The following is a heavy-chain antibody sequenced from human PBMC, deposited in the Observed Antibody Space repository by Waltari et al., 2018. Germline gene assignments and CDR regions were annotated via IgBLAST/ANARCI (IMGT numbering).Heavy chain of an antibody. CDR2: INSGGDT. V-gene: IGHV3-53*01. CDR1: GFTVSSHY. CDR3: TRDVTGYYYFDL. J-gene: IGHJ2*01. Sequence: EVQLVESGGGWIQPGGSLRLSCAASGFTVSSHYMTWVRQAPGKGLEWVSFINSGGDTHYADSVKGRFTISRDNSKNTVYLQMNTLRAEDTALYYCTRDVTGYYYFDLWGRGTLVTVSS.